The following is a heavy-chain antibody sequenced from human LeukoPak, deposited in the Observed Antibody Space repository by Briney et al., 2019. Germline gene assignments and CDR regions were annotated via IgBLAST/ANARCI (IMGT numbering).Heavy chain of an antibody. D-gene: IGHD3-22*01. Sequence: GRSLRLSCAASGFTFDDYGMSWVRQAPGKGLEWVSGINWNGGSTGYADSVKGRFTISRDSAKNSLYLQMNSMRAEDTALYCCARGSTYYYDSSGYYFIDYWGQGTLVTVSS. V-gene: IGHV3-20*04. CDR2: INWNGGST. CDR1: GFTFDDYG. J-gene: IGHJ4*02. CDR3: ARGSTYYYDSSGYYFIDY.